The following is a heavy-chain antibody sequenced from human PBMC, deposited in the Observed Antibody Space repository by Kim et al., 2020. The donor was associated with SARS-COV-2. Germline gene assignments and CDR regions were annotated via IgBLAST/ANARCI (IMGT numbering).Heavy chain of an antibody. CDR2: IIPILGIA. D-gene: IGHD2-21*02. Sequence: SVKVSCKASGGTFSSYAISWVRQAPGQGLEWMGRIIPILGIANYAQKFQGRVTITADKSTSTAYMELSSLRSEDTAVYYCARGGQTAGGNSFYYYYGMDVWGQGTTVTVSS. J-gene: IGHJ6*02. CDR1: GGTFSSYA. V-gene: IGHV1-69*04. CDR3: ARGGQTAGGNSFYYYYGMDV.